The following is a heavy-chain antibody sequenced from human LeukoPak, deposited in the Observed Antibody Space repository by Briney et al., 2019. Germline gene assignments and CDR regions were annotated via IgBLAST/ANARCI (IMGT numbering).Heavy chain of an antibody. CDR1: GGSISSYY. CDR3: ARDLVPYYMDV. CDR2: IYTSGST. J-gene: IGHJ6*03. Sequence: KPSETLSLTCTVSGGSISSYYWSWIWQPPGKGLEWIGYIYTSGSTNYNPSLKSRVTISVDTSKNQFSLKLSSVTAADTAVYHCARDLVPYYMDVWGKGTTVTVSS. V-gene: IGHV4-4*09. D-gene: IGHD3-16*02.